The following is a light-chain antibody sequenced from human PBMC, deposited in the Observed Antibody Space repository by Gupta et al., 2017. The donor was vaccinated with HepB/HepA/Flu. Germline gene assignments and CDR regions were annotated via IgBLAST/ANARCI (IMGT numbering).Light chain of an antibody. Sequence: EIVLTQSPCTLSLSPGQRATLSCRASQNFRGNFLAWYQQKGGQPPRLLIHGASTRASGVPDRISGSGSETDFTLTISRLEREAFAVNYCQQEGKSPWTFGQGTKVDIK. J-gene: IGKJ1*01. CDR2: GAS. CDR3: QQEGKSPWT. CDR1: QNFRGNF. V-gene: IGKV3-20*01.